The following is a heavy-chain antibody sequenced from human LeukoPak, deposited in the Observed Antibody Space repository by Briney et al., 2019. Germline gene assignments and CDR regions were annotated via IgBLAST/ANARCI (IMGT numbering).Heavy chain of an antibody. CDR2: INSDGSST. D-gene: IGHD4-17*01. CDR3: APSGTTVTTGFDP. J-gene: IGHJ5*02. CDR1: GFTFDDYA. V-gene: IGHV3-74*01. Sequence: GGSLRLSCAASGFTFDDYAMHWVRQAPGKGLEWVSRINSDGSSTSYADSVKGRFTISRDNAKNTLYLQMNSLRAEDTAVYYCAPSGTTVTTGFDPWGQGTLVTVSS.